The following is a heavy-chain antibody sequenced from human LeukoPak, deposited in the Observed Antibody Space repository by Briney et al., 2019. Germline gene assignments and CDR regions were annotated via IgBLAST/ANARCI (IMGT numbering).Heavy chain of an antibody. CDR1: GFTFSSCA. CDR2: ISGSGGST. V-gene: IGHV3-23*01. Sequence: AGGSLRLSCAVSGFTFSSCAMSWVRQAPGKGLEWVSAISGSGGSTYYADSVKGRFTISRDNSKNTLYLQMNSLRAEDTAVYYCAKAVSSKDYFDYWGQGTLVTVSS. D-gene: IGHD6-6*01. CDR3: AKAVSSKDYFDY. J-gene: IGHJ4*02.